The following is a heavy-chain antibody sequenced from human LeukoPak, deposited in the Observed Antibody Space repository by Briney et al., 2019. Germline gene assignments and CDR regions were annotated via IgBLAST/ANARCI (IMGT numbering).Heavy chain of an antibody. CDR3: ARGFMITFGGAIEYYFDY. CDR1: GYTFTGYY. Sequence: ASVKVSCKASGYTFTGYYMHWVRQAPGQGPEWMGWINPNSGGTNYAQRSQGRVTMTRDTSISTAYMELSRLRSDDTAVYYCARGFMITFGGAIEYYFDYWGQGTLVTVSS. J-gene: IGHJ4*02. V-gene: IGHV1-2*02. CDR2: INPNSGGT. D-gene: IGHD3-16*01.